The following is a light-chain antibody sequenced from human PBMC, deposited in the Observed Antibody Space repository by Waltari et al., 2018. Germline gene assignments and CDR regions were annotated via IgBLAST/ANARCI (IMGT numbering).Light chain of an antibody. CDR3: AAWDDSLSGLWV. Sequence: QSVLTQSTSASGTPGQPVTISCSGSSSNIGTNSVYWYQHFPGTAPKHLICRDVGRASGVPARFAGSKSGTSASLSISGLRPEDEADYYCAAWDDSLSGLWVFGGGTKLTVL. CDR2: RDV. J-gene: IGLJ3*02. V-gene: IGLV1-47*01. CDR1: SSNIGTNS.